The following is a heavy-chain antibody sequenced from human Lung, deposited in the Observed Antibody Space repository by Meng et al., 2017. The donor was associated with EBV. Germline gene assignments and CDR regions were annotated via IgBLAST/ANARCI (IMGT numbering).Heavy chain of an antibody. J-gene: IGHJ4*02. CDR2: INAGNGNT. CDR3: ARTGCSSSSCYDY. V-gene: IGHV1-3*01. Sequence: QVPRWRAGGEGKKPGAPVKVSCKASGYTFTSYAMHWVRQAPGQRLEWMGWINAGNGNTKYSEKFQSRVTITRDTAASTAYMELSSLRSEDTAVYYCARTGCSSSSCYDYWGQGTLVTVSS. CDR1: GYTFTSYA. D-gene: IGHD2-2*01.